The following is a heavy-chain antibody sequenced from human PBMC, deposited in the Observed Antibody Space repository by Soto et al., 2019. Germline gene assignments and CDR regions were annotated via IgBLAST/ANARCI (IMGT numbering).Heavy chain of an antibody. Sequence: EASVKVSCKASGGTFRSYTISWVRQAPGQGLEWMGRIIPILGIANYAQRFQGRVTITADKSTSTAYMELSSLRSEDTAVYYCATPSDIVVVPAADEYFQHWGQGTLVTVSS. J-gene: IGHJ1*01. CDR2: IIPILGIA. CDR3: ATPSDIVVVPAADEYFQH. D-gene: IGHD2-2*01. CDR1: GGTFRSYT. V-gene: IGHV1-69*02.